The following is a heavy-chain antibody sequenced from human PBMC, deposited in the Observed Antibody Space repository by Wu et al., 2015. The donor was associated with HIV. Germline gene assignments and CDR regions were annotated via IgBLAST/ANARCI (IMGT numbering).Heavy chain of an antibody. CDR3: ASNLWFGTWELRSFDL. D-gene: IGHD3-10*01. J-gene: IGHJ3*01. CDR2: IHPKSGAT. CDR1: GYAFTDSY. Sequence: QVQLVQSETEMKKPGASVKVFCRASGYAFTDSYIHWMRQVPGQGLEWMGRIHPKSGATEYAPGFLGKFTMGTYTSIATASIYLTSLTLDDTAIYYCASNLWFGTWELRSFDLWGQGTLVTVSS. V-gene: IGHV1-2*06.